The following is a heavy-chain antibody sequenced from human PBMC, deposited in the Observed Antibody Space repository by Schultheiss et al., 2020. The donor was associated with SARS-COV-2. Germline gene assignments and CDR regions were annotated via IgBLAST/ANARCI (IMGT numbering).Heavy chain of an antibody. D-gene: IGHD3-16*01. CDR2: ISYDGSNK. J-gene: IGHJ4*02. CDR1: GFTFSSYG. CDR3: ARDWITRDLMITFGGVMGY. Sequence: GGSLRLSCAASGFTFSSYGMHWVRQAPGKGLEWVAVISYDGSNKYYADSVKGRFTISRDNAKNSLYLQMNSLRAEDTAVYYCARDWITRDLMITFGGVMGYWGQGTLVTVSS. V-gene: IGHV3-30*12.